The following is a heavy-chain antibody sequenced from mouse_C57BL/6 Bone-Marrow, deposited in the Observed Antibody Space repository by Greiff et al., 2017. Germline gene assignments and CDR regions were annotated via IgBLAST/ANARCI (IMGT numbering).Heavy chain of an antibody. CDR3: ARDYYGSRRDYFDD. D-gene: IGHD1-1*01. CDR1: GYTFTSYW. V-gene: IGHV1-64*01. CDR2: IHPNSGST. Sequence: VQLQQPGAELVKPGASVKLSCKASGYTFTSYWMHWVKQRPGQGLEWIGMIHPNSGSTNYNEKFKSKATLTVDKSSSTAYMQLSSLTSEDSAVYYCARDYYGSRRDYFDDWGQGTTLTVSS. J-gene: IGHJ2*01.